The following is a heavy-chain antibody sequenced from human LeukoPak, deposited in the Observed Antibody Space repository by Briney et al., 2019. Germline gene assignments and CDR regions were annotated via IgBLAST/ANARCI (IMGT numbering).Heavy chain of an antibody. V-gene: IGHV3-7*01. D-gene: IGHD2-2*01. CDR3: ASAIVVVPVATWRNYYMDV. Sequence: GGSLRLSCAASGFTFSSYRMSWVRQAPGKGLEWVANIKQDGSEKYYVDSVKGRFTISRDNAKNSLYLQMNSLRAEDTAVYYCASAIVVVPVATWRNYYMDVWGKGTTVTVSS. J-gene: IGHJ6*03. CDR2: IKQDGSEK. CDR1: GFTFSSYR.